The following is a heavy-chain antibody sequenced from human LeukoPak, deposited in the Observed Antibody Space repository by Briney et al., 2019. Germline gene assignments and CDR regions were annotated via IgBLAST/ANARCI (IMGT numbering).Heavy chain of an antibody. V-gene: IGHV4-59*02. CDR2: IYYSGST. J-gene: IGHJ4*02. D-gene: IGHD3-10*01. CDR1: GGSVSSSF. CDR3: AREVDGSGSYDY. Sequence: PSETLSLTCSVSGGSVSSSFWSWIRQPPGKGLEWIGYIYYSGSTNYNPSLKSRVTISVDTSKNQFSLKLSSVTAADTAVYYCAREVDGSGSYDYWGQGTLVTVSS.